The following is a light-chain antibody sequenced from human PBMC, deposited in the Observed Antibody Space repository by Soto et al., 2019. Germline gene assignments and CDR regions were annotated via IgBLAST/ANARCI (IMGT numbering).Light chain of an antibody. CDR1: SSNIGSYT. J-gene: IGLJ2*01. Sequence: QSVLTQPPSASGTPGQRVTISCSGSSSNIGSYTVNWYQLLPGTAPKLLIYNNNHRPSGVPDRFSGSKSGTSASLAISGLRSDDEADYYCAAWDDSLRGVVFGGGTKLTVL. V-gene: IGLV1-44*01. CDR2: NNN. CDR3: AAWDDSLRGVV.